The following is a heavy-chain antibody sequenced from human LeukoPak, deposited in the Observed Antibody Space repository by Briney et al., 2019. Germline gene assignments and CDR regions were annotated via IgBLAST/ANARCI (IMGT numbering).Heavy chain of an antibody. J-gene: IGHJ4*02. V-gene: IGHV4-31*03. CDR3: TTSRTNDCSSPSCYTDY. CDR2: IYYSGST. D-gene: IGHD2-2*02. Sequence: SETLSLTCTVSGGSISSGGYSWGWIRQHPGKGLEWIGYIYYSGSTYYNPSLKSRVTISVDTSKNQFSLKLSSVTAADTAVYYCTTSRTNDCSSPSCYTDYWGQGTLVTVSS. CDR1: GGSISSGGYS.